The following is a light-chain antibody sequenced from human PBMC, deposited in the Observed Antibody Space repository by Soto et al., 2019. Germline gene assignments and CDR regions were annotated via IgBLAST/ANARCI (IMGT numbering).Light chain of an antibody. J-gene: IGKJ4*01. V-gene: IGKV1-17*01. CDR3: LQHNSYPLT. Sequence: DIQMTQSPSSLSASVGDRVTITCRASQGIRXDLGWYQQKPGKVPKRLIYAASSLQSGVPSRFSGSGSGTEFSLTISSLQPEDFATYYCLQHNSYPLTFGGGTKVEIK. CDR1: QGIRXD. CDR2: AAS.